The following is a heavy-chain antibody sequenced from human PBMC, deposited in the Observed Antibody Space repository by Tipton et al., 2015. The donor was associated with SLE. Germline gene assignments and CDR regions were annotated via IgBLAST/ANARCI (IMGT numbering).Heavy chain of an antibody. CDR1: GGSFSDYY. Sequence: TLSLTCAVYGGSFSDYYWSWIRQTPGEGLEWIGEINHTGGTNYNPSLESRVTMSVDTSKNQFSLKLSSVTAADTAVYYCARALEQQLPPDYWGQGTLVTVSS. D-gene: IGHD6-13*01. V-gene: IGHV4-34*10. J-gene: IGHJ4*02. CDR2: INHTGGT. CDR3: ARALEQQLPPDY.